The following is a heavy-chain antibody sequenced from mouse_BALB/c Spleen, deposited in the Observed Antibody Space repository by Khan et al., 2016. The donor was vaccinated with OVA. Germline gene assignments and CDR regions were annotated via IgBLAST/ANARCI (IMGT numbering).Heavy chain of an antibody. J-gene: IGHJ3*01. CDR3: DRGGGGDRFVY. V-gene: IGHV1S137*01. CDR1: GYRFTDFT. Sequence: QVQLKQSGAELVRPGVSVKISCKGSGYRFTDFTIHWVKQSHAKSLEWIGVISTYYGDADYNQKFKGKATMTVDKSSSTAYMELARLTSEDSAIYYWDRGGGGDRFVYWGQGTLVTVSA. CDR2: ISTYYGDA.